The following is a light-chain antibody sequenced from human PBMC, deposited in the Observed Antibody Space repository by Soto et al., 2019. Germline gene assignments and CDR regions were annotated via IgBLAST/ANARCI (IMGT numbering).Light chain of an antibody. CDR3: CSYAGTYTEL. Sequence: QSALTQPRSVSGSPGQSVTISCTGTSSDVGAYNYVSWYQQHPGKAPKLMISHVSKRPSGVPDRFSGSKSGNTASLTISGLQAEDEADYYCCSYAGTYTELFGGGTKLTVL. V-gene: IGLV2-11*01. CDR1: SSDVGAYNY. CDR2: HVS. J-gene: IGLJ2*01.